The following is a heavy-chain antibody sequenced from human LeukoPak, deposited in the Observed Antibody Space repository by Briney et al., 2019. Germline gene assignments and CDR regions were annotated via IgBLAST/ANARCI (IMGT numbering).Heavy chain of an antibody. CDR2: ISGRGDVT. D-gene: IGHD6-19*01. V-gene: IGHV3-23*01. Sequence: GSLRLSCTASGITFNNYAMSWVRQAPGKGLEWVSTISGRGDVTYYADSVKGRFTISRDNSKNTLFLQMNSLRAEDTAVYYCANTLLYSSGWDYWGQGSLVTVSS. J-gene: IGHJ4*02. CDR1: GITFNNYA. CDR3: ANTLLYSSGWDY.